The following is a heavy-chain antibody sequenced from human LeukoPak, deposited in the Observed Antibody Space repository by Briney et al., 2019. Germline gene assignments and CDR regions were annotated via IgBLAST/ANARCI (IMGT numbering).Heavy chain of an antibody. Sequence: VASVKVSCKASGYTFTSYAMNWVRQAPGQGLEWMGWINTNTGNPTYAQGFTGRFVFSLDTSVSTAYLQISSLKAEDTAVYYCARALARLLWFGELSPYYYYGMDVWGQGTTVTVSS. CDR1: GYTFTSYA. CDR2: INTNTGNP. V-gene: IGHV7-4-1*02. CDR3: ARALARLLWFGELSPYYYYGMDV. D-gene: IGHD3-10*01. J-gene: IGHJ6*02.